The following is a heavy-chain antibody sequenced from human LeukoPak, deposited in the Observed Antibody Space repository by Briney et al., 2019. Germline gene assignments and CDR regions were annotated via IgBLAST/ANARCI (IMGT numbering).Heavy chain of an antibody. D-gene: IGHD3-10*01. CDR2: IDNFCYK. CDR1: GFSVNNNY. V-gene: IGHV3-53*01. Sequence: GGSLRLSCAASGFSVNNNYMNWVRQATGKGLEWVSLIDNFCYKHYADSVEGRVTISRDSSRNTVYLQLNSLRAEDAAVYYCAGGSYYGSGSRPGYIEHWGQGTLVTVSS. CDR3: AGGSYYGSGSRPGYIEH. J-gene: IGHJ4*02.